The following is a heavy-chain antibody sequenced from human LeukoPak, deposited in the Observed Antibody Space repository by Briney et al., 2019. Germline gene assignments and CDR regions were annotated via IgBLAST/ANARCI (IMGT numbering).Heavy chain of an antibody. Sequence: PGGSLRLSCAPSGFTLSRYEMNWVRHAPGEGLEWVSHITNNGSNTHYTHSVKGRFTIARYNSKNTLYLKMKSLRSEDTAVYYCARGYFGEFYYFSMDVWGKGTTVTVSS. CDR3: ARGYFGEFYYFSMDV. CDR1: GFTLSRYE. J-gene: IGHJ6*03. CDR2: ITNNGSNT. D-gene: IGHD3-3*01. V-gene: IGHV3-48*03.